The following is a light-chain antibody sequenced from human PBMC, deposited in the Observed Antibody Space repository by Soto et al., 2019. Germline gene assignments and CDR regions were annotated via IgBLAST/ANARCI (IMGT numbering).Light chain of an antibody. V-gene: IGLV2-14*01. J-gene: IGLJ1*01. CDR1: SSDIGGYNS. CDR3: RSYTSSSTYV. CDR2: DVG. Sequence: QSALTQPASVSGSPGQSITISCTGTSSDIGGYNSVSWYQQHPGKAPKLVIYDVGNRPSGVSDRFSGSKSGNTASLTISGLQAEDEADYYCRSYTSSSTYVFGAGTKLTVL.